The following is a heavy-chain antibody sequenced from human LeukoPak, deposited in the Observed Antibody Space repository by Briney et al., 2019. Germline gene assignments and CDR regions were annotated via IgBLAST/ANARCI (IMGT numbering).Heavy chain of an antibody. CDR3: AKEPTVSTGNAFDI. D-gene: IGHD4-11*01. J-gene: IGHJ3*02. Sequence: PGGSLRLSCAASVFTFSSHAMRWVRQAPGKGLEWVSAIIGSGGSTYYADSVKGRFTISRDNSKNTLYLQMNSLRAEDTAVYYCAKEPTVSTGNAFDIWGQGKMVTVSS. CDR2: IIGSGGST. CDR1: VFTFSSHA. V-gene: IGHV3-23*01.